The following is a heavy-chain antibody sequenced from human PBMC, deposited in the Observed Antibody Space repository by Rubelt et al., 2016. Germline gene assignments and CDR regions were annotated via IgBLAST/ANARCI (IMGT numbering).Heavy chain of an antibody. J-gene: IGHJ4*02. CDR2: ISATGGDT. Sequence: EVQLLESGGGLVQPGGSLRLSCSASGFTFSSYAMSWVRQAPGKGLEWVSAISATGGDTYYADSVKGRFTLSTDNSKNTLYLKMNSLRAGETAVYDCAKGEGYGGYSDYFDYWGQGTLVTVSS. CDR1: GFTFSSYA. CDR3: AKGEGYGGYSDYFDY. V-gene: IGHV3-23*01. D-gene: IGHD4-23*01.